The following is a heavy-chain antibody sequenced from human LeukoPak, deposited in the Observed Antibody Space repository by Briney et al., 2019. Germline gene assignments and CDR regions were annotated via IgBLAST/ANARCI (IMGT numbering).Heavy chain of an antibody. CDR3: ARGYSGYDSWFDY. CDR2: IIPILGIA. D-gene: IGHD5-12*01. J-gene: IGHJ4*02. CDR1: GGAFSSYT. Sequence: SGKVSCKASGGAFSSYTISWVRQAPGPGLEWMGRIIPILGIANYAQKFQGRVKITADKSTTTAYMELSSLRSEDTAVYYCARGYSGYDSWFDYWGQGTLVSVSS. V-gene: IGHV1-69*02.